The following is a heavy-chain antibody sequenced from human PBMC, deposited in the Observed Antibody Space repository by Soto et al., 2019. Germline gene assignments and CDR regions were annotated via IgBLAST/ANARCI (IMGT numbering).Heavy chain of an antibody. CDR2: IYPGDSDT. CDR1: GYSFTSYW. CDR3: ARHFPGKTRYYYMDV. Sequence: PGESLKISCKGSGYSFTSYWIGWVRQMPGKGLEWMGIIYPGDSDTRYSPSFQGQVTISADKSISTAYLRWSSLKASDTAMYYCARHFPGKTRYYYMDVWGKGTTVTVSS. J-gene: IGHJ6*03. V-gene: IGHV5-51*01.